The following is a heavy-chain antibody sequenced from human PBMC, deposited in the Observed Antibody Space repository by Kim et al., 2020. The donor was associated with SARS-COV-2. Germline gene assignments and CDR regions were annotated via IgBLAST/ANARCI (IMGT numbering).Heavy chain of an antibody. V-gene: IGHV4-59*01. CDR3: ARGYILTGQYYFDY. CDR1: GGSISSYY. D-gene: IGHD3-9*01. J-gene: IGHJ4*02. Sequence: SETLSLTCTVSGGSISSYYWSCIRQPPGKGLEWIGYIYYSGSTNYNPSLKSRVTISVDTSKNQFSLKLSSVTAADTAVYYCARGYILTGQYYFDYWGQGTLVTVSS. CDR2: IYYSGST.